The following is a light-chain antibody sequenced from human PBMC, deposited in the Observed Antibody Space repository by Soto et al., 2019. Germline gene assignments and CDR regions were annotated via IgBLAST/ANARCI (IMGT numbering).Light chain of an antibody. J-gene: IGKJ2*03. Sequence: EIVLTQSPGTLSLSLGERATLSCRASQSVSSNYLAWYQQKPGQAPRLLIYATSSRATGIPDRFSGSGCGTDIALTITRLEPEDYAVYYCQQYRNAPRYSFGQGTKLEIK. V-gene: IGKV3-20*01. CDR1: QSVSSNY. CDR2: ATS. CDR3: QQYRNAPRYS.